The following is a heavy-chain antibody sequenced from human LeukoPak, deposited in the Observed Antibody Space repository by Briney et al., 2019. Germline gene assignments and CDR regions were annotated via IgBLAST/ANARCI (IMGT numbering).Heavy chain of an antibody. J-gene: IGHJ3*02. D-gene: IGHD6-19*01. Sequence: GGSLRLSCAASGFTFSSYAMSWVRQAPGKGLEWVSAISGSGGSTYYADSVKGRFTISRDNSKNTLYLQMNSLRAEDTAVYYCAKERMWGAGSGRFTDAFDIWGQGTMVTVSS. CDR1: GFTFSSYA. CDR2: ISGSGGST. V-gene: IGHV3-23*01. CDR3: AKERMWGAGSGRFTDAFDI.